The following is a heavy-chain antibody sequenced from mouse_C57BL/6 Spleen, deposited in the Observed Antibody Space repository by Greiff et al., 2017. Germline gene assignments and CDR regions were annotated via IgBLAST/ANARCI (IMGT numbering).Heavy chain of an antibody. CDR3: ARHHYRGYFDY. V-gene: IGHV5-17*01. Sequence: EVQGVESGGGLVKPGGSLKLSCAASGFPFSDYGMHWVRQAPEKGLEWVAYISSGSSTIYYADTVKGRFTISRDNAKNTLFLQMTSLRSEDTAMYYCARHHYRGYFDYWGQGTTLTVSS. J-gene: IGHJ2*01. D-gene: IGHD2-12*01. CDR2: ISSGSSTI. CDR1: GFPFSDYG.